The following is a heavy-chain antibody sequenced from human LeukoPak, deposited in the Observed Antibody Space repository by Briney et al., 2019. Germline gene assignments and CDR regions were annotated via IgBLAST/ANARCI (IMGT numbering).Heavy chain of an antibody. CDR2: ISGDGAST. CDR3: PKDVDDFGVYVLDH. V-gene: IGHV3-43*02. CDR1: GFTFGDYA. Sequence: PGGSLRLSCAASGFTFGDYAMHWVRQAPGKGLEWLSLISGDGASTDYAESLKGRAATSRDNSKNSLSLQMNSLRAEDTALYYCPKDVDDFGVYVLDHWGQGTLVTVSS. D-gene: IGHD4-17*01. J-gene: IGHJ4*02.